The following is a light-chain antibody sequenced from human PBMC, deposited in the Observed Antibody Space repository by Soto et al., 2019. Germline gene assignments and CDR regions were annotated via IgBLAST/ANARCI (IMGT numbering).Light chain of an antibody. Sequence: EIVLTQSPGTLSLSPGERATLSFSSSQSVSSSYLAWYQQKPGQAPRLLIYGASSRATGIPDRFSGSGSGTDFTLTISRLEPEDFATYYCLQHNIYPLTFGGGTKVDI. V-gene: IGKV3-20*01. CDR3: LQHNIYPLT. CDR2: GAS. J-gene: IGKJ4*01. CDR1: QSVSSSY.